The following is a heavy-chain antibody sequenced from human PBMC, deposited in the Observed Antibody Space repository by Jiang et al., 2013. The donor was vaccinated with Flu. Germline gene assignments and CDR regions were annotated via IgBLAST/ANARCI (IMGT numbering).Heavy chain of an antibody. Sequence: SGAEVKKPGASVKVSCKASGYTFTSYAMHWVRQAPGQRLEWMGWINAGNGNTKYSQKFQGRVAITRDTSASTAYMELSSLRSEDTAVYYCARNDEEQWLVGAYYYYGMDVWGQGTTVTVSS. J-gene: IGHJ6*02. CDR1: GYTFTSYA. CDR3: ARNDEEQWLVGAYYYYGMDV. D-gene: IGHD6-19*01. V-gene: IGHV1-3*01. CDR2: INAGNGNT.